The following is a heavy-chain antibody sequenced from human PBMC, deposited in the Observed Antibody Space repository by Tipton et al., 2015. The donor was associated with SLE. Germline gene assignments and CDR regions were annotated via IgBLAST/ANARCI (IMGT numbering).Heavy chain of an antibody. D-gene: IGHD3-22*01. V-gene: IGHV3-48*03. CDR3: ARERYYDSSGYYY. CDR1: GFTFSSYE. J-gene: IGHJ4*02. Sequence: QLVQSGGGLVQPGGSLRLSCAASGFTFSSYEMNWVRQAPGKGLEWVSYISSSGSTIYYADSVKGRFTISRDNAKNSLYLQMNSLRAEDTAVYYCARERYYDSSGYYYWGQGTLVTVSS. CDR2: ISSSGSTI.